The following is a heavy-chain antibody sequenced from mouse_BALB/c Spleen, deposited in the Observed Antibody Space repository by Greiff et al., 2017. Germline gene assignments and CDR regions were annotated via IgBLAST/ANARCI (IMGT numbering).Heavy chain of an antibody. CDR2: ISTYYGDA. J-gene: IGHJ4*01. V-gene: IGHV1S137*01. D-gene: IGHD2-10*01. Sequence: VQLKESGAELVRPGVSVKISCKGSGYTFTDYAMHWVKQSHAKSLEWIGVISTYYGDASYNQKFKGKATMTVDKSSSTAYMELARLTSEDSAIYYCARSPTMTHYYAMDYWGQGTSVTVSS. CDR3: ARSPTMTHYYAMDY. CDR1: GYTFTDYA.